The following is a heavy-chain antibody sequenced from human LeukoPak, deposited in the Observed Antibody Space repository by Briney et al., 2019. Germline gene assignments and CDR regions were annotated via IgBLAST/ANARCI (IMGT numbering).Heavy chain of an antibody. CDR2: IRYXXSHN. Sequence: GGSLRLSCAVSGFTFTNYGXXXVRQAPGKXXXWXXXIRYXXSHNYYADSVKGXFXXSRDISKNTLFLQMNSLRPEDTAVYYCAKDKGGARIYFDSWGQGTLVTVSS. J-gene: IGHJ4*02. CDR3: AKDKGGARIYFDS. CDR1: GFTFTNYG. V-gene: IGHV3-30*02. D-gene: IGHD1-26*01.